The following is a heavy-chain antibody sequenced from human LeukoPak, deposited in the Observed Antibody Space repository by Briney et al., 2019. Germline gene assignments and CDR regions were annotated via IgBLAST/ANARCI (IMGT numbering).Heavy chain of an antibody. CDR2: IIPILGIA. CDR3: ARSPDSSGYFYWYFDL. J-gene: IGHJ2*01. CDR1: GGTFSSYA. Sequence: SVKVSCKASGGTFSSYAISWVRQAPGQGLEWMGRIIPILGIANYAQKFQGRVTITADKSTSTAYMELSSLRSEDTAVYYCARSPDSSGYFYWYFDLWGRGTLVTVSS. V-gene: IGHV1-69*04. D-gene: IGHD3-22*01.